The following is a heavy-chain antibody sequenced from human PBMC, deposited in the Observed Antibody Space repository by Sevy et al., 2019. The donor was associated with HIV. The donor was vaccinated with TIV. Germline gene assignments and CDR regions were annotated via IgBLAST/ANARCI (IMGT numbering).Heavy chain of an antibody. V-gene: IGHV4-34*01. J-gene: IGHJ5*02. CDR2: INHSGST. Sequence: SETLSLTCAVHGGSFSGYYWSWIRQPPGKGLEWMGEINHSGSTNYNPSLKSRVTISVDTSKKQFSLNLSSVTAADTAVYYCARSPPVVVVPGAPSWFDPWGQGTMVTVSS. D-gene: IGHD2-2*01. CDR1: GGSFSGYY. CDR3: ARSPPVVVVPGAPSWFDP.